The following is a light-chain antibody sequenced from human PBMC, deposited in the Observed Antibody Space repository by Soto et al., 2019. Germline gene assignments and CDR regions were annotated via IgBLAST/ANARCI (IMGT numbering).Light chain of an antibody. V-gene: IGKV1-5*01. J-gene: IGKJ1*01. Sequence: DIPMTQSPSTLAASVVCRVTITCRASRSVGTWGALDQHKPGTAHELLIYGSSNLESGVPSRFSGSGSGTEFTLTITTLQPDDFATYFCQHYRRNTWSFGPGTKVDIK. CDR3: QHYRRNTWS. CDR1: RSVGTW. CDR2: GSS.